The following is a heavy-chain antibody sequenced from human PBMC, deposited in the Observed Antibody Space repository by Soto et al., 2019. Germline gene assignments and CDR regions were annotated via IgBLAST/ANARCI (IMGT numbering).Heavy chain of an antibody. CDR2: IIPIFGTA. CDR3: ARDSSSPVNWFDP. CDR1: GGTLSSYS. V-gene: IGHV1-69*13. Sequence: GGSVEVSRKASGGTLSSYSFSWGRQAPGQGLEWMGGIIPIFGTANYAQKFQGRVTITADESTSTAYMELSSLRSEDTAVYYCARDSSSPVNWFDPWGQGTLVTVSS. D-gene: IGHD6-6*01. J-gene: IGHJ5*02.